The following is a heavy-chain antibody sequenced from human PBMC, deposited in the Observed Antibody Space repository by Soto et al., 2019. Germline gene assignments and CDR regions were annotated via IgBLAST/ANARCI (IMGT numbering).Heavy chain of an antibody. J-gene: IGHJ4*02. Sequence: PGGSLRLSCSASGFTFDNWAMSWVRQAPGKGLEWVSALDTGGGATYYADSVKGRFTISRDNSKSTLFLQMDSLRAEDTAVYYCAKDSPLTRYYQLLDYWGQGTLVTVSS. V-gene: IGHV3-23*01. CDR3: AKDSPLTRYYQLLDY. CDR1: GFTFDNWA. D-gene: IGHD3-9*01. CDR2: LDTGGGAT.